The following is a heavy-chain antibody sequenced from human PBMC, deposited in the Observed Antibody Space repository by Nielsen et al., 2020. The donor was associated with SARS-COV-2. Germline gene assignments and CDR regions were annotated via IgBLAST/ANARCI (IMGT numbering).Heavy chain of an antibody. J-gene: IGHJ3*02. CDR2: INPSGGST. CDR3: ARDFRSDSYYDFWSGYHPGAFDI. CDR1: GYTFTSYY. D-gene: IGHD3-3*01. V-gene: IGHV1-46*01. Sequence: ASVKVSCKASGYTFTSYYMHWVRQAPGQGLEWMGIINPSGGSTSYAQKFQGRVTMTRDTSTSTVYMELSSLRSEDTAVYYCARDFRSDSYYDFWSGYHPGAFDIWGQGTMVTVSS.